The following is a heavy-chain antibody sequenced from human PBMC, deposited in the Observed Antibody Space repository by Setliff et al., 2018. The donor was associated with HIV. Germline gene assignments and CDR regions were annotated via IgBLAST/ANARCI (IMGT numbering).Heavy chain of an antibody. CDR1: GGSINSNNW. Sequence: SETLSLTCAVSGGSINSNNWWSWVRQPPGKGLEWIGEIFQTGDSNYNPSLKSRVTISVDESKNQFSRKLTSVTAADTAVYYCARVRGNGSPGYFDYWGQGTLVTVSS. J-gene: IGHJ4*02. D-gene: IGHD1-26*01. V-gene: IGHV4-4*02. CDR3: ARVRGNGSPGYFDY. CDR2: IFQTGDS.